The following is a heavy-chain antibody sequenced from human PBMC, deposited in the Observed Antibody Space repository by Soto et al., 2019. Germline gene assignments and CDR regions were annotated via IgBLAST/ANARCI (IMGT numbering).Heavy chain of an antibody. Sequence: DVQLLESGGGLVQWGGSLRLSCVTSGFTFSTYGMTWVRQAPGKGLEWVSYGGSGGSRYYAESVKGLFTISRYNSKNTLSLEMNSLRAEDTATYYCVRFRGRAYPYYSVDVWGKGTTVTVSS. D-gene: IGHD3-10*01. CDR2: GGSGGSR. V-gene: IGHV3-23*01. J-gene: IGHJ6*03. CDR3: VRFRGRAYPYYSVDV. CDR1: GFTFSTYG.